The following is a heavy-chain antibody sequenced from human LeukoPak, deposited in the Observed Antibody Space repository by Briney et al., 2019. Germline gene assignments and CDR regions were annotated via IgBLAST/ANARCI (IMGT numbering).Heavy chain of an antibody. CDR2: IRYDGSNK. Sequence: HPGGSLRLSCAASGFTFSSYGMHWVRQAPGKGLEWVAFIRYDGSNKYYADSVKGRFTISRDNSKNTLYLQMNSLRAEDTAVYYCAKDTVKVTTIRRVPHYMDVWGKGTTVTISS. J-gene: IGHJ6*03. D-gene: IGHD5-12*01. V-gene: IGHV3-30*02. CDR3: AKDTVKVTTIRRVPHYMDV. CDR1: GFTFSSYG.